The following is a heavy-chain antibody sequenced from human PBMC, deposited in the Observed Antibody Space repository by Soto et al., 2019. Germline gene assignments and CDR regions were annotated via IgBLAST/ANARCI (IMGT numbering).Heavy chain of an antibody. CDR1: GGSISSSSYY. CDR2: IYYSGST. CDR3: ARPYSGYDLYYYYMDV. J-gene: IGHJ6*03. D-gene: IGHD5-12*01. Sequence: SETLSLTCTVSGGSISSSSYYWGWIRQPPGKGLEWIGSIYYSGSTYYNPSLKSRVTISVDTSKNQFSLKLSSVTAADTAVYYCARPYSGYDLYYYYMDVWGKGTRVTVPS. V-gene: IGHV4-39*01.